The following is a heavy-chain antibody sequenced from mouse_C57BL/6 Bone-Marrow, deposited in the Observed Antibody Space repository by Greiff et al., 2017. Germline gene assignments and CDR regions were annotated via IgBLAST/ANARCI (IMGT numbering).Heavy chain of an antibody. CDR2: INPSSGYT. D-gene: IGHD1-1*01. J-gene: IGHJ4*01. CDR3: ARVHLLLRAMDY. V-gene: IGHV1-7*01. CDR1: GYTFTSYW. Sequence: QVHVKQSGAELAKPGASVKLSCKASGYTFTSYWMHWVKQRPGQGLEWIGYINPSSGYTKYNQKFKDKATLTADKSSSTAYMQLSSLTYEDSAVYYCARVHLLLRAMDYWGQGTSVTVSS.